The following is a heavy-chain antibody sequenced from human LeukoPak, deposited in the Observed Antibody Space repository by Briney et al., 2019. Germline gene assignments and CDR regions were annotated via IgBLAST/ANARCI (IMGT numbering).Heavy chain of an antibody. V-gene: IGHV4-59*08. Sequence: SETLSLTCTVSGGSISSYYWSWIRQPPGKGLEWIGYIYYSGSTNYNPSLKSRVTISVDTSKNQFSLKLSSVTAADTAVYYCARQFXQGXYXXXFDYWGQGTXVTVSS. CDR2: IYYSGST. D-gene: IGHD2/OR15-2a*01. CDR1: GGSISSYY. CDR3: ARQFXQGXYXXXFDY. J-gene: IGHJ4*02.